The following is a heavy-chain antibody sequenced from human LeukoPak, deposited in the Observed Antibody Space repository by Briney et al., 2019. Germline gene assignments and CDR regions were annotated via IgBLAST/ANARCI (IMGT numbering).Heavy chain of an antibody. D-gene: IGHD1-26*01. CDR1: GYTFTSYG. CDR2: ISAYNGNT. V-gene: IGHV1-18*01. Sequence: ASVKVSCKASGYTFTSYGISWVRQAPGQGLEWMGWISAYNGNTNYAQKLQGRVTMTTDTSTSTAYMELRSLRSDDTAVYYCASQTKWELLTLYTFDIWGQGTMVTVSS. CDR3: ASQTKWELLTLYTFDI. J-gene: IGHJ3*02.